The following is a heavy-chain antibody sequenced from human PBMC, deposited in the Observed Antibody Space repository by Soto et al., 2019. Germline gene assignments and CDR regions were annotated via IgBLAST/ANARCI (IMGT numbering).Heavy chain of an antibody. J-gene: IGHJ6*02. CDR1: GFSLSTSGMC. V-gene: IGHV2-70*01. Sequence: AYGPTLVNPTQTLTLTCTFSGFSLSTSGMCVSWIRQPPGKALEWLALIDWDDDKYYSTSLKTRLTISKDTSKNQVVLTMTNMDPVDTATYYCARTRLGHYYCYGMDVRGQGTTVTVSS. CDR3: ARTRLGHYYCYGMDV. D-gene: IGHD7-27*01. CDR2: IDWDDDK.